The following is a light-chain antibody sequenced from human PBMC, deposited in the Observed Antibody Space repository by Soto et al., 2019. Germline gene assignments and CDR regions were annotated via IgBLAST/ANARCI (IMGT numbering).Light chain of an antibody. CDR2: QDA. Sequence: SYELTQPPSVSVSPGQTASITCSGDKLGTKYVAWYQQKAGQSPVVVIYQDARRPSGIPERFSGSNSGNTATLTISGTQATDEADYYCQAWDSNTYVFGTGTKLTVL. CDR1: KLGTKY. CDR3: QAWDSNTYV. V-gene: IGLV3-1*01. J-gene: IGLJ1*01.